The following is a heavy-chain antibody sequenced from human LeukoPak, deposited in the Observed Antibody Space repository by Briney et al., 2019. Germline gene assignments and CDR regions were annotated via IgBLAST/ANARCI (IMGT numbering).Heavy chain of an antibody. CDR1: GFIFSSHC. J-gene: IGHJ4*02. CDR2: INTDGSST. D-gene: IGHD1-26*01. Sequence: GGSLRLSCAASGFIFSSHCMHWVRQAPGKGLIWISRINTDGSSTTYADSVKGRFTVSRDNAKNTLYLQMNNLRAEDTAVYFCARSGGSNQPYDYWGQGTLVTVSS. CDR3: ARSGGSNQPYDY. V-gene: IGHV3-74*01.